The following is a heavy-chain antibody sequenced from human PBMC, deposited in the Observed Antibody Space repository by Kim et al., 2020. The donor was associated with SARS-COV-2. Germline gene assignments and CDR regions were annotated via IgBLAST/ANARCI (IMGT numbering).Heavy chain of an antibody. Sequence: ADSVKGRFTISRDNAKNSLYLQMNSLRAEDTALYYCAKDTGEGVRGGFDYWGQGTLVTVSS. J-gene: IGHJ4*02. CDR3: AKDTGEGVRGGFDY. V-gene: IGHV3-9*01. D-gene: IGHD3-10*01.